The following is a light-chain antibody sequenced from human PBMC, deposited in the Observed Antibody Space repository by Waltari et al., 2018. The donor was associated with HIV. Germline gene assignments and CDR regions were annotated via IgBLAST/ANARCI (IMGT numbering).Light chain of an antibody. CDR3: QQYGSSYYT. CDR1: QKIYSSY. CDR2: GTT. V-gene: IGKV3-20*01. Sequence: IVLTQSPDTLYVSTGVRAILACKSSQKIYSSYVAWYQHKTGQAPRLLLYGTTTRATGVPSRFVGSGSGTDFALTITNLEPEDFAVYYCQQYGSSYYTFGQGTDLQIK. J-gene: IGKJ2*01.